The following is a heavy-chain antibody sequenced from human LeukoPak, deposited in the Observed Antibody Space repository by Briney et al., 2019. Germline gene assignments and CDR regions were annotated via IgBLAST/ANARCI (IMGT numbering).Heavy chain of an antibody. CDR2: IIPIFGTA. CDR1: GYTFTSYA. V-gene: IGHV1-69*13. D-gene: IGHD2-15*01. J-gene: IGHJ3*02. CDR3: FMGFTLSPHCSGGSCYSDDAFDI. Sequence: KPGASVKVSCKASGYTFTSYAISWVRQAPGQGLEWMGGIIPIFGTANYAQKFQGRVTITADESTSTAYMELSSLRSEDTAVYFCFMGFTLSPHCSGGSCYSDDAFDIWGQGTMVTVSS.